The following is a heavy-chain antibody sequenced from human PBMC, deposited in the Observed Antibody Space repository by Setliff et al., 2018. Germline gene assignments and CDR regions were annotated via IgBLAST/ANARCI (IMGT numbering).Heavy chain of an antibody. J-gene: IGHJ4*02. CDR2: FIPVLRKA. Sequence: SVKVSCKASGGTFSSDVITWVRQAPGQGLEWMGRFIPVLRKANYAQRFQGRVTITADESTSTGYLELSRLRSEDTAIYYCARELRSPYWHIDFWGQGTPVTVSS. V-gene: IGHV1-69*13. CDR3: ARELRSPYWHIDF. D-gene: IGHD2-15*01. CDR1: GGTFSSDV.